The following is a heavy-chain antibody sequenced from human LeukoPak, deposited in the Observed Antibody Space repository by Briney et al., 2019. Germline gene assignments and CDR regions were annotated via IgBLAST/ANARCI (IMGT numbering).Heavy chain of an antibody. CDR3: ARDDRLSLDAFDI. Sequence: PSETLSLTCTVSGGSISSSSYYWGWIRQPPGKGLEWIGSIYYSGSAYYNPSLKSRVTISVDTSKNQFSLKLSSVTAADTAVYYCARDDRLSLDAFDIWGQGTMVTVSS. D-gene: IGHD3-16*01. J-gene: IGHJ3*02. CDR1: GGSISSSSYY. V-gene: IGHV4-39*07. CDR2: IYYSGSA.